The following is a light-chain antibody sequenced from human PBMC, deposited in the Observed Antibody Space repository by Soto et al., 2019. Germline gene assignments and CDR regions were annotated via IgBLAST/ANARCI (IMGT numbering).Light chain of an antibody. Sequence: EIVMTQSPATLSVSPGERATLSCRASQSVSSNLAWYQQKPGQAPRLLIYGASTRATGIPARFSGSGSGTDFTLTISSLESEEFAVYYCQQYNNWPPITFGQGTRLEIK. CDR1: QSVSSN. CDR3: QQYNNWPPIT. CDR2: GAS. J-gene: IGKJ5*01. V-gene: IGKV3-15*01.